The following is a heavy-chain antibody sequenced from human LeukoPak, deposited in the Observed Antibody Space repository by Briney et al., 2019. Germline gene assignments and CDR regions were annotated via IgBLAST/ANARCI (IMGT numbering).Heavy chain of an antibody. CDR2: ISSMGSTI. D-gene: IGHD2-8*01. CDR3: ARKYCTNGVCYGLDAFDI. Sequence: GGSLRLSCAASGFTFSSYEMNWVRQAPGKGREGVSYISSMGSTIYYADSVKGRFTISRDNAKNSLYLQMNSLRAEDTAVYYCARKYCTNGVCYGLDAFDIWGQGTMVTVSS. CDR1: GFTFSSYE. V-gene: IGHV3-48*03. J-gene: IGHJ3*02.